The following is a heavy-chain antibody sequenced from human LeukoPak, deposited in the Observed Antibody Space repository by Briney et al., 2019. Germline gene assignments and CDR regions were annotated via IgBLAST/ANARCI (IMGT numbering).Heavy chain of an antibody. Sequence: PGGSLRLSCAASGFTFSSYEMNWVRQAPGKGLEWVSYLSSSGTTIYYADSVKGRFTISRDNAKNSLYLQVNSLRAEDTAIYYCARVPYSGSYIDYWGQGTLVTVSS. J-gene: IGHJ4*02. CDR1: GFTFSSYE. V-gene: IGHV3-48*03. CDR3: ARVPYSGSYIDY. CDR2: LSSSGTTI. D-gene: IGHD1-26*01.